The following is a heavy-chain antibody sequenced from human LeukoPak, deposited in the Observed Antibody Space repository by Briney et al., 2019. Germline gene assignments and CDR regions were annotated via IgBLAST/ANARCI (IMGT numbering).Heavy chain of an antibody. D-gene: IGHD3-10*01. V-gene: IGHV3-33*01. CDR3: ARVVSYYGSSYRLLDL. CDR2: IWFDGSNK. J-gene: IGHJ2*01. Sequence: PGRSLRLSCEASGFSFSTYGMHWVRQARAKGLEWVAFIWFDGSNKHYADSVKGRFTISRDNSKNTMYLQMDSLRAEDTAVYYCARVVSYYGSSYRLLDLWGRGTLVTVSS. CDR1: GFSFSTYG.